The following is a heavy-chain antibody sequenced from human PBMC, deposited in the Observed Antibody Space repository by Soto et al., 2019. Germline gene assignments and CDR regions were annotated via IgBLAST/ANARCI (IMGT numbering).Heavy chain of an antibody. CDR3: AREVDDILTGYLFSWFDP. D-gene: IGHD3-9*01. J-gene: IGHJ5*02. CDR2: ISAYNGNT. CDR1: GYTFTSYG. V-gene: IGHV1-18*01. Sequence: ASVKVSCKASGYTFTSYGISWVRQAPGQGLEWMGWISAYNGNTNYAQKLQGRVTMTTDTSTSTAYMELRSLGSDDTAVYYCAREVDDILTGYLFSWFDPWGQGTLVTVSS.